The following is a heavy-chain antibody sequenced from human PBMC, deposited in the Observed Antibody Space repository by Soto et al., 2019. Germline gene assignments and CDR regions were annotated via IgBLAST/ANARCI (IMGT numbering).Heavy chain of an antibody. CDR3: ASTYDSSGYYYTVSYDY. V-gene: IGHV4-31*03. CDR1: GGSISSGGYY. CDR2: IYYSGST. D-gene: IGHD3-22*01. Sequence: SETLSLTCTVSGGSISSGGYYWSWIRQHPGKGLEWIGYIYYSGSTYYNPSLKSRVTISVDTSKNQFSLKLSSVTAADTAVYYCASTYDSSGYYYTVSYDYWGQGTLVTVSS. J-gene: IGHJ4*02.